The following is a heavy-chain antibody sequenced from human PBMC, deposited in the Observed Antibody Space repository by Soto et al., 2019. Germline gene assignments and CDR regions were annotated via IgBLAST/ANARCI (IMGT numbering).Heavy chain of an antibody. CDR2: IYYSGSM. J-gene: IGHJ5*02. CDR3: ARAYYDSSAYSLDP. D-gene: IGHD3-22*01. CDR1: GGSIGSYY. Sequence: QVHLQESGPGLVRPSETLSLSCTVSGGSIGSYYWSWIRQPPGKGLEWIGYIYYSGSMNYNPSLKSRVIISDDTSKNRIFLRLSSVTAADTAVYYCARAYYDSSAYSLDPWGQGILVTVSS. V-gene: IGHV4-59*01.